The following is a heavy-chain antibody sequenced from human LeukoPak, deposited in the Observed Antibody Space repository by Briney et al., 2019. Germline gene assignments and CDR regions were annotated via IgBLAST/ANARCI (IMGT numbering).Heavy chain of an antibody. CDR1: GYTFTGYY. D-gene: IGHD3-16*02. Sequence: ASVKVSCKASGYTFTGYYMHWVRQAPGQGLEWMGWINPNSGGTNYAQKFQGRVTMTRDTSISTAYMELSRLRSDDTAVYYCAKTYYDYVWGSYRYNYFDYWGQGTLVTVSS. J-gene: IGHJ4*02. CDR3: AKTYYDYVWGSYRYNYFDY. CDR2: INPNSGGT. V-gene: IGHV1-2*02.